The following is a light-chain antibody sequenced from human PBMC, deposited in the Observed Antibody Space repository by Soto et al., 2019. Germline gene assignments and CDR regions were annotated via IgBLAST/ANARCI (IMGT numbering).Light chain of an antibody. CDR2: TAY. J-gene: IGKJ3*01. CDR3: QQTYSALFT. V-gene: IGKV1-39*01. CDR1: QRLFSF. Sequence: DIQMTQSPSSLSASVGDSVTLTCRASQRLFSFLNWYQQAPGRAPKLLISTAYKLQSGVPSRFSGSESGTVFTLTISSLQPEDFAIYFCQQTYSALFTFGPGTKV.